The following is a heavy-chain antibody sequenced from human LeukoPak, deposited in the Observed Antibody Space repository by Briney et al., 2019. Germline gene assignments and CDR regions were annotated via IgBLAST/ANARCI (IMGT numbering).Heavy chain of an antibody. V-gene: IGHV3-23*01. J-gene: IGHJ6*03. CDR3: AKEGSPGFGDLYFYYMDV. CDR1: GFTFSTYG. Sequence: GGSLRLSCAASGFTFSTYGMSWVRQAPGKGLEWVSAISRSGGSTYYADSVEGRFTISRDNSKNTLFLQMNSLRAEDTAIYYCAKEGSPGFGDLYFYYMDVWGKGTTVTVSS. CDR2: ISRSGGST. D-gene: IGHD3-10*01.